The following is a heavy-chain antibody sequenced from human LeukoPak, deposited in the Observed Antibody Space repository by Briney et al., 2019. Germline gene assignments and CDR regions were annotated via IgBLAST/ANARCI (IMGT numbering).Heavy chain of an antibody. Sequence: ASVKVSCQASRYTFTSYGISWVRQAPGQGLAWMGWIGAYNGNTNYAQKLQDRVTKTTDTSTSTAYMELRSLRSDGTAVCYRCVDTAMVLFVYWRQGTVVSVSS. D-gene: IGHD5-18*01. CDR2: IGAYNGNT. CDR1: RYTFTSYG. CDR3: CVDTAMVLFVY. J-gene: IGHJ4*02. V-gene: IGHV1-18*01.